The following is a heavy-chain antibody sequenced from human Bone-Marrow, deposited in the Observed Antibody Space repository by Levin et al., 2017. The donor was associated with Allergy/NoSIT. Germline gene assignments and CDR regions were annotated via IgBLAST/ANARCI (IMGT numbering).Heavy chain of an antibody. Sequence: GESLKISCAASGFSFSNYWMGWVRRAPGKGLEWVANINEDGSAIFYLDSVKGRFTISRDNAKTSVYLQMRSLRAEDTALYYCLTHWKWSFDYWGHGILVTVSS. J-gene: IGHJ4*03. D-gene: IGHD1-1*01. V-gene: IGHV3-7*03. CDR3: LTHWKWSFDY. CDR1: GFSFSNYW. CDR2: INEDGSAI.